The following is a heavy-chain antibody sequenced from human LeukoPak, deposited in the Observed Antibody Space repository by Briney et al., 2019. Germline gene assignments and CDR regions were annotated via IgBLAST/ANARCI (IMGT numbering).Heavy chain of an antibody. CDR3: AKAQAQPPWGSGYYYGMDV. CDR2: ISGSGGST. Sequence: PGGSLRLSCAASGFTFSSYAMSWVRQAPGKGLEWVSAISGSGGSTYYADSVQGRFTISRDNSKNTLYLQMNSLRAEDTAVYYCAKAQAQPPWGSGYYYGMDVWGQGTTVTVSS. CDR1: GFTFSSYA. D-gene: IGHD7-27*01. V-gene: IGHV3-23*01. J-gene: IGHJ6*02.